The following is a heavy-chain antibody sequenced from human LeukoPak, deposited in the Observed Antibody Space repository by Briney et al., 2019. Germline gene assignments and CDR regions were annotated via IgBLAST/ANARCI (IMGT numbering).Heavy chain of an antibody. CDR3: AKTLSGTYYSGFDY. CDR2: ISATGGNT. V-gene: IGHV3-23*01. Sequence: GGSLRLSCAASGFTFSSYGMSWVRQAPGKGLEWVSAISATGGNTYYADSVKGRFTISRDNSKNTLYLQMNSLRAEDTAVFYCAKTLSGTYYSGFDYWGQGTLVTVSS. J-gene: IGHJ4*02. CDR1: GFTFSSYG. D-gene: IGHD1-26*01.